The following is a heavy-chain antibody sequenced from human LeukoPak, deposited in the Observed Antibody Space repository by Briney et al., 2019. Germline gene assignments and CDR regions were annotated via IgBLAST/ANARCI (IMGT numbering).Heavy chain of an antibody. CDR2: ISGSGGST. V-gene: IGHV3-23*01. Sequence: GGSLRLSCAASGFTFSTYAMHWVRQAPGKGLEWVSAISGSGGSTYYADSVKGRFTISRDNSKNTLYLQMNSLRAEDTAVYYCARGGSYLSAFDIWGQGTMVTVPS. CDR1: GFTFSTYA. D-gene: IGHD1-26*01. CDR3: ARGGSYLSAFDI. J-gene: IGHJ3*02.